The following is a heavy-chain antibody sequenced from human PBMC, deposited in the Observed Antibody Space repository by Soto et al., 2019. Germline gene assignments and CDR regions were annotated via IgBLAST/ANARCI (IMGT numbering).Heavy chain of an antibody. V-gene: IGHV2-5*01. D-gene: IGHD1-26*01. Sequence: QITLKESGPTLVKPTQTLTLTCTFSGFSLSTSGVGVGWIRQPPGKALEWLALIYWNDDKRYSPSLKSRLTNAKDTSKNQVVRTITTMDPVETATSYCAHRGSYSGSYSTPVDYWGQGTLVTVSS. CDR3: AHRGSYSGSYSTPVDY. CDR2: IYWNDDK. CDR1: GFSLSTSGVG. J-gene: IGHJ4*02.